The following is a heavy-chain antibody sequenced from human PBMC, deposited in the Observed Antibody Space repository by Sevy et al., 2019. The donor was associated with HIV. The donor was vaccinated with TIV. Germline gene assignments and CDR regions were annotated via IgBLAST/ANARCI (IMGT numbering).Heavy chain of an antibody. CDR1: GFTFSGYA. V-gene: IGHV3-30-3*01. D-gene: IGHD6-19*01. Sequence: GGSLRLSCAASGFTFSGYAMHWVRQAPGKGLEWVAVISFDGSNKYYANSVKGRFTISRDNSKNTLYLQMNSLRVEDTAVYYCARGRGGVVAGTAYFDYWGQGTLVTVSS. CDR2: ISFDGSNK. J-gene: IGHJ4*02. CDR3: ARGRGGVVAGTAYFDY.